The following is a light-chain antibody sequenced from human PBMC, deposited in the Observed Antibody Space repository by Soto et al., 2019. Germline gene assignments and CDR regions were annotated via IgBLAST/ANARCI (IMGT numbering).Light chain of an antibody. V-gene: IGLV1-40*01. CDR1: SSNIGAGFD. CDR2: GNN. CDR3: QSYDRRLGGSDV. Sequence: QSVLSQPPSVSGAPGQTVTISCTGSSSNIGAGFDVHWYQKLPGTAPKLLISGNNNRPSGVPDRFSGSKSGTSASLAITGLQAEDEADYYCQSYDRRLGGSDVFGTGTKVTVL. J-gene: IGLJ1*01.